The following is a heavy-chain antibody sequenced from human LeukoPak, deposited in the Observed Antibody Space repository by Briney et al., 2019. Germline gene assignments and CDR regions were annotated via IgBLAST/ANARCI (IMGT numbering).Heavy chain of an antibody. D-gene: IGHD3-10*01. J-gene: IGHJ4*02. CDR1: GYSFTSYW. Sequence: GESLKISCKGSGYSFTSYWIGWVRQMPGKGLEWMGIIYPGDSDTRYSPSFQGQVTISADKSISTAYLQWSSLKASDTAMYYCARLTRYYGSGSYFDYWGQGTLVTVSS. CDR3: ARLTRYYGSGSYFDY. V-gene: IGHV5-51*01. CDR2: IYPGDSDT.